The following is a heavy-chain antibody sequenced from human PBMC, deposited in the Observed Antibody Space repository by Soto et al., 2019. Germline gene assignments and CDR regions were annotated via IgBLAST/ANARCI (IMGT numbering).Heavy chain of an antibody. D-gene: IGHD3-3*01. CDR2: INHGGST. CDR3: ARASIFGLVGSFDY. V-gene: IGHV4-34*01. J-gene: IGHJ4*02. Sequence: AQLQQWGAGLLKPSETLSLTCAVYGGSFSGFYWSWIRQPPGKGLEWIGEINHGGSTNYSPSIKTRVTRSVDTCKNHFSLRVHSVIAADTDVYLCARASIFGLVGSFDYWGQGTLVTVSS. CDR1: GGSFSGFY.